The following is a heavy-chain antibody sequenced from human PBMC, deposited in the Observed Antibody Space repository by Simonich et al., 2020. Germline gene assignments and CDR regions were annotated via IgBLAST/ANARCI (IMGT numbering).Heavy chain of an antibody. D-gene: IGHD1-26*01. J-gene: IGHJ4*02. CDR3: ARTYSGSYYYFDY. CDR1: GYTFTSYE. Sequence: QVQLVQSGAEVKKPGASVKVSCKASGYTFTSYEINWVRQATGQGLEWMGWMNPNSVNTGYAQKFQGRVTITRNTSISTAYMELSSLRSEDTAVYYCARTYSGSYYYFDYWGQGTLVTVSS. CDR2: MNPNSVNT. V-gene: IGHV1-8*03.